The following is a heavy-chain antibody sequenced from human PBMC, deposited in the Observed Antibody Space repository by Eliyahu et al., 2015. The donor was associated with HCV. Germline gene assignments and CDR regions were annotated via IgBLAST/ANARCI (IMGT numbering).Heavy chain of an antibody. Sequence: QVQLQQWGAGLLKPSETLSLTCAVYGGSFSGYYWSWIRQPPGKGLEWIGEINHSGSTNYNPSLKSRVTISVDTSKNQFSLKLSSVTAADTAVYYCARARAMVRGVIQGAFDIWGQGTMVTVSS. CDR3: ARARAMVRGVIQGAFDI. CDR1: GGSFSGYY. J-gene: IGHJ3*02. CDR2: INHSGST. D-gene: IGHD3-10*01. V-gene: IGHV4-34*01.